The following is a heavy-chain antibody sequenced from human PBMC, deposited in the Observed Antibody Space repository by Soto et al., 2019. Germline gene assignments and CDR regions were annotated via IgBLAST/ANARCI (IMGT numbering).Heavy chain of an antibody. CDR3: ARGHSSSYYYYYYMDV. D-gene: IGHD6-6*01. Sequence: SETLSLTCAVYGGSFSGYYWSWIRQPPGKGLEWIGEINHSGSTNYNPSLKSRVTISVDTSKNQFSLKLSSVTAADTAVYYCARGHSSSYYYYYYMDVWGKGTTVTVSS. CDR2: INHSGST. J-gene: IGHJ6*03. V-gene: IGHV4-34*01. CDR1: GGSFSGYY.